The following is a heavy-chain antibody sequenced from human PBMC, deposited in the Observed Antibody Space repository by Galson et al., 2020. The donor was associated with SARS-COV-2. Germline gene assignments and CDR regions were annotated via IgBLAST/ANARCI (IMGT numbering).Heavy chain of an antibody. D-gene: IGHD3-22*01. Sequence: GESLKISCKASGYTFTSYGISWVRQAPGQGLEWMGWISAYNGNTNYAQKLQGRVTMTTDTSTSTAYMELRSLRSDDTAVYYCARTDAMIVVVIKSHNWFDPWGQGTLVTVSS. CDR1: GYTFTSYG. J-gene: IGHJ5*02. V-gene: IGHV1-18*01. CDR2: ISAYNGNT. CDR3: ARTDAMIVVVIKSHNWFDP.